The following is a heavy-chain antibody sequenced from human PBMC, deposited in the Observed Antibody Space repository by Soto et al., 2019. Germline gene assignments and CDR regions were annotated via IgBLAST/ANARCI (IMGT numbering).Heavy chain of an antibody. D-gene: IGHD6-6*01. CDR1: GGTFNTYG. CDR2: IIPIFGPA. CDR3: ARAMYSSSWYDRGFDY. V-gene: IGHV1-69*06. Sequence: QVQLVQSGAEVKEPGSSVKVSCKASGGTFNTYGINWVRQAPGQGLEWMGGIIPIFGPANYTQKFQGRVTITAEKSTSTAYLEVSSLRSQDTAVYYCARAMYSSSWYDRGFDYWGQGTLVTVSS. J-gene: IGHJ4*02.